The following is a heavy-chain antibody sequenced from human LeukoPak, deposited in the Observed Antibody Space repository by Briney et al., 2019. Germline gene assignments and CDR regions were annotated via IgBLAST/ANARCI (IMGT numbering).Heavy chain of an antibody. V-gene: IGHV3-21*01. CDR1: GFTFSSYS. Sequence: GGSLRLSCAASGFTFSSYSMNWVRQAPGKGLEWVSSISSSSSYIYYADSVKGRLTISRDNAKNSLYLQMNSLRAEDTAVYYCATGGPYSSSWPRSYWGQGTLVTVSS. CDR3: ATGGPYSSSWPRSY. J-gene: IGHJ4*02. D-gene: IGHD6-13*01. CDR2: ISSSSSYI.